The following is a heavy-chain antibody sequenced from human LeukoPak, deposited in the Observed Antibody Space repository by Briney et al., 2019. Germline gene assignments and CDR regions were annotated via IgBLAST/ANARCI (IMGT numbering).Heavy chain of an antibody. CDR3: AKDSAGYYYAFDI. Sequence: GGSLRLSCAASGFTFSSYGMHWVRQAPGKGLEWVAVIWYDGSNKYYADSVKGRFTISRDNSKNTLYLQMKSLRAEDTAVYYCAKDSAGYYYAFDIWGQGTMVTVSS. J-gene: IGHJ3*02. D-gene: IGHD3-22*01. CDR2: IWYDGSNK. CDR1: GFTFSSYG. V-gene: IGHV3-33*06.